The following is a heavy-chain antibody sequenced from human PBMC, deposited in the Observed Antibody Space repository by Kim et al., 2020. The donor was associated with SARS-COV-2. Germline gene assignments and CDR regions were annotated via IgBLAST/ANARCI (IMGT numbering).Heavy chain of an antibody. D-gene: IGHD6-13*01. V-gene: IGHV3-23*01. CDR3: ARDLGTTWSYFDY. Sequence: YTESVGGRFTISRDNSKNTLYLHVSRLRAGDTAVYFCARDLGTTWSYFDYWGQGILVTVSS. J-gene: IGHJ4*02.